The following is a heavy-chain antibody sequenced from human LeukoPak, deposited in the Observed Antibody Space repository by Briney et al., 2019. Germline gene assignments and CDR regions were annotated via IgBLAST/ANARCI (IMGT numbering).Heavy chain of an antibody. D-gene: IGHD3-10*01. CDR3: ATWTDYYGPYYYGMDV. CDR1: GGSISSGGYY. V-gene: IGHV4-31*03. CDR2: IYYSGST. Sequence: SETLSLTCTVSGGSISSGGYYWSWIRQHPGKGLEWIGYIYYSGSTYYNPSLKSRVIISVDTSKNQFSLKLSSVTAADTTVYYCATWTDYYGPYYYGMDVWGQGTTVTVSS. J-gene: IGHJ6*02.